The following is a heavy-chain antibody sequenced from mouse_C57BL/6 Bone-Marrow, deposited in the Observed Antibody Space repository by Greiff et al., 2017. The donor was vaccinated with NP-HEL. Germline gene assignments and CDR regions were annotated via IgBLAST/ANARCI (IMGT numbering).Heavy chain of an antibody. CDR3: VRLMDY. CDR1: GFSFNTYA. J-gene: IGHJ4*01. CDR2: IRSKSNNYAT. Sequence: EADGGLVQPKGSLTLSCAASGFSFNTYAMNWVRQAPGKGLEWVARIRSKSNNYATYYSDSVKDRFTISRDDSESMLYLQMNNLKTEDTAMYYCVRLMDYWGQGTSVTVSS. V-gene: IGHV10-1*01.